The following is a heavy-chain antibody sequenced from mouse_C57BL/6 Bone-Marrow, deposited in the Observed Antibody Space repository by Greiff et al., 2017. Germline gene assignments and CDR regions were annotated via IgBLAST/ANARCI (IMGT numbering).Heavy chain of an antibody. CDR3: ETYAMDY. CDR1: GFTFSDYG. V-gene: IGHV5-17*01. Sequence: EVQLLESGGGLVKPGASLKLSCAASGFTFSDYGMHWVRQAPEKGLEWVAYISSGSSTIYYADTVKGRFTIARDNAKNTLFLQMTSLKSEDTAMYYCETYAMDYWGQGTSVTVSS. J-gene: IGHJ4*01. CDR2: ISSGSSTI.